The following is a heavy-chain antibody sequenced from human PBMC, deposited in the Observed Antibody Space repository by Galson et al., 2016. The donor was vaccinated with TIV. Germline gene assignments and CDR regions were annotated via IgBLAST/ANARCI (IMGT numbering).Heavy chain of an antibody. CDR1: GAIFNGYA. CDR3: ARGEYYYGSGKGFDP. CDR2: IILLFGTS. D-gene: IGHD3-10*01. J-gene: IGHJ5*02. V-gene: IGHV1-69*13. Sequence: SVKVSCKAPGAIFNGYAINWVRQAPGQGLEWMGRIILLFGTSNYAQKFQGRLTITADESTSTAYMELSSLTSDDTAVYYCARGEYYYGSGKGFDPWGQGTPVTVSS.